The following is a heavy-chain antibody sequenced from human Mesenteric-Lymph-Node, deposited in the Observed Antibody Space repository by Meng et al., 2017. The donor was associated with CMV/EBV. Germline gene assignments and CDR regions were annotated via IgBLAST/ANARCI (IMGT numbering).Heavy chain of an antibody. J-gene: IGHJ3*02. V-gene: IGHV3-11*04. Sequence: GESLKISCAASGFTFSDYYMGWIRQAPGKGLEWVSYISSSGSTIYYADSVKGRFTISRDNAKNTLYLQTNSLRAEDTAVYYCATYDAFDIWGQGTMVTVSS. CDR3: ATYDAFDI. CDR1: GFTFSDYY. CDR2: ISSSGSTI.